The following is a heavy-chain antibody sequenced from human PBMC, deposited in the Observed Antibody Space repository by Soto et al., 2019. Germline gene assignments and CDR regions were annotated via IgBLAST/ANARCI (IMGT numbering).Heavy chain of an antibody. V-gene: IGHV3-33*01. CDR3: ARDGGSGIDY. Sequence: GGSLRLSCAVSGFTLTTYGAHWFRQVPGKGLEWVAVIWYDGSKKDYADSVKGRFTISRDVSKNTLYLQLNSLTTDDTAVYYCARDGGSGIDYWGQGTLVTVS. CDR1: GFTLTTYG. CDR2: IWYDGSKK. J-gene: IGHJ4*02. D-gene: IGHD6-19*01.